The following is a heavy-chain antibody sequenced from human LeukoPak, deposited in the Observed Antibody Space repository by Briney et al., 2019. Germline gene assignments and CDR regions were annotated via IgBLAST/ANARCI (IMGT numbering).Heavy chain of an antibody. Sequence: GGSLRLSCAASGFTFTSYWMSWVRQAPGKGLEWVANIKQDGSEKYYVDSVKGRFTISRDNAKNSLYLQMNSLRAEDTAVYYCARISYGDYLENDYWGQGTLVTVSS. CDR3: ARISYGDYLENDY. J-gene: IGHJ4*02. V-gene: IGHV3-7*01. CDR2: IKQDGSEK. D-gene: IGHD4-17*01. CDR1: GFTFTSYW.